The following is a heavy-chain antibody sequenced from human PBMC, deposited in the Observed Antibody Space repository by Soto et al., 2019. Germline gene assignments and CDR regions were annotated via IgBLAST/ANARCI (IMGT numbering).Heavy chain of an antibody. J-gene: IGHJ2*01. D-gene: IGHD6-13*01. CDR3: ARVLRFAAGEKYFDL. Sequence: QTGGSLRLSCAASGFTFSSYGMHWVRQAPGKGLEWVAVIWYDGSNKYYADSVKGRFTISRDNSKNTLYLQMNSLRAEDTAVYYCARVLRFAAGEKYFDLWGRGTLVTVSS. CDR1: GFTFSSYG. CDR2: IWYDGSNK. V-gene: IGHV3-33*01.